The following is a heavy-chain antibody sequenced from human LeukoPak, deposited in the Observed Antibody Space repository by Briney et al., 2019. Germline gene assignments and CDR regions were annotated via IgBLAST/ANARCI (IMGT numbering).Heavy chain of an antibody. D-gene: IGHD2-15*01. V-gene: IGHV3-23*01. Sequence: HAGGSLRLSCAASGFTFSSNAMNWVRQAPGKGLEWVSTISGSGGITYYTDSVKGRFTISRDNSKNTLYLQMNSLRAEDTAVYYCARDFWALYCSGGSCYVPFDYWGQGTLVTVSS. CDR3: ARDFWALYCSGGSCYVPFDY. CDR2: ISGSGGIT. J-gene: IGHJ4*02. CDR1: GFTFSSNA.